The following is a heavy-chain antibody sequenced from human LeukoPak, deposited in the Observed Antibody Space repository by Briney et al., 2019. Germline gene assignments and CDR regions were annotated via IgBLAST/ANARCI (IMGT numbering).Heavy chain of an antibody. Sequence: ASVKVSCKASGYTFTGCYMHWVRQAPGKGLEWMGGFDPEDGETIYAQKFQGRVTMTEDTSTDTAYMELSSLRSEDTAVYYCATRMDSSGYYYGSIKYYFDYWGQGTLVTVSS. CDR3: ATRMDSSGYYYGSIKYYFDY. CDR2: FDPEDGET. J-gene: IGHJ4*02. V-gene: IGHV1-24*01. CDR1: GYTFTGCY. D-gene: IGHD3-22*01.